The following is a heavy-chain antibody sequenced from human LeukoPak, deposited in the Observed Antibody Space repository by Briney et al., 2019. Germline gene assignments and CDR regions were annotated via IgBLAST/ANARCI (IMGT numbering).Heavy chain of an antibody. J-gene: IGHJ4*02. CDR2: ISGSGHNT. V-gene: IGHV3-23*01. CDR1: GFTFSNYG. CDR3: AKEHNSSSWYYFDY. D-gene: IGHD6-13*01. Sequence: GGSLRLSCAASGFTFSNYGMNWVRQAPGKGLEWVSAISGSGHNTYYADSVKGRFTISRDNSKNTLYLQMNSLRAEDTAVYYCAKEHNSSSWYYFDYWGQGTLVTVSS.